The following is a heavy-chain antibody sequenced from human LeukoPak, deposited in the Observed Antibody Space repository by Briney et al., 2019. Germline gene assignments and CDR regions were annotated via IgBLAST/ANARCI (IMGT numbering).Heavy chain of an antibody. J-gene: IGHJ4*02. CDR3: ARVSSGWRRDFDY. CDR2: INAGNGNT. D-gene: IGHD6-19*01. V-gene: IGHV1-3*01. Sequence: ASVKVSCKASGYTFTSYAMHWVRQSPGQRLEWMGWINAGNGNTKYSQKFQGRVTITRDTSASTAYMELSSLRSEDTAVYYCARVSSGWRRDFDYWGQGTLVTVSS. CDR1: GYTFTSYA.